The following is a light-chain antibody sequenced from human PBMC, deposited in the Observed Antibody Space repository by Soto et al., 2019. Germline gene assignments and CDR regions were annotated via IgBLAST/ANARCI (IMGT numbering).Light chain of an antibody. J-gene: IGKJ1*01. CDR1: QSISSL. CDR2: AAS. V-gene: IGKV1-39*01. CDR3: QQTYITWT. Sequence: DIQMTQSPSSLSASVGDRVTITCRASQSISSLLNWYQQKPGKVPKLLIYAASTLQSEVPSRFSGSGSGTDFTLTISSLQPEDFATYYCQQTYITWTLGQGTKVEIK.